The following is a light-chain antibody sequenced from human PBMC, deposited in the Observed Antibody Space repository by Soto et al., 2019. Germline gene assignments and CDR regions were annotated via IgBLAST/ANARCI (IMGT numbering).Light chain of an antibody. CDR1: QPVNSGY. V-gene: IGKV3-20*01. Sequence: EIELTQSPGTLSLSPGEGATLSCRASQPVNSGYLAWYQQKPGQAPRLLMYGASTRDTGVPDRFSGSGAGTDFTLTISRLEPGDFAVYYCQVYGSSPKTFGQGTKVEFK. CDR2: GAS. CDR3: QVYGSSPKT. J-gene: IGKJ1*01.